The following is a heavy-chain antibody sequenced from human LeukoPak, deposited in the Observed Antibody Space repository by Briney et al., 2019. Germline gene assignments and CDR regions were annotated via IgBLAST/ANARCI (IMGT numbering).Heavy chain of an antibody. CDR3: AKTADIAATGPDC. J-gene: IGHJ4*02. CDR1: GFIFSSYG. D-gene: IGHD6-13*01. Sequence: GRSLRLSCAASGFIFSSYGMHWVRQSPGKGLEWVAVIWYDGSNKYYADSVKGRFTISRDNSKSTLYLQMNSLRAEDTAVYYCAKTADIAATGPDCWGQGTLVTVSS. V-gene: IGHV3-33*06. CDR2: IWYDGSNK.